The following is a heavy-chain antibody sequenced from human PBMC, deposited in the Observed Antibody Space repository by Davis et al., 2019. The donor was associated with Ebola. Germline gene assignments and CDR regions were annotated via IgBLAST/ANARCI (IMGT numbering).Heavy chain of an antibody. Sequence: MPGGSLRLSCAVSGGSISSSNWWSWVRQPPGKGLEWIGEIYHSGSTNYNPSLKSRVTISVDKSKNQFSLKLSSVTAADTAVYYCARDPGAAAGEGFDYWGQGTLVTVSS. J-gene: IGHJ4*02. CDR3: ARDPGAAAGEGFDY. D-gene: IGHD6-13*01. CDR2: IYHSGST. CDR1: GGSISSSNW. V-gene: IGHV4-4*02.